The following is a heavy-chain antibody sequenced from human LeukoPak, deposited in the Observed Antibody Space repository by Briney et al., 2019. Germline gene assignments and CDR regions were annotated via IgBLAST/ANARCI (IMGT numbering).Heavy chain of an antibody. CDR3: ARGARAAAGTFWFDP. V-gene: IGHV4-31*03. J-gene: IGHJ5*02. Sequence: PSETLSLTCTVSGGSISSGGYYWSWIRQHPGKGLEWIGYIHYSGSTYYNPSLKSRVTISVDTSKNQFSLKLSSVTAADTAVYCARGARAAAGTFWFDPWGQGTLVTVSS. D-gene: IGHD6-13*01. CDR2: IHYSGST. CDR1: GGSISSGGYY.